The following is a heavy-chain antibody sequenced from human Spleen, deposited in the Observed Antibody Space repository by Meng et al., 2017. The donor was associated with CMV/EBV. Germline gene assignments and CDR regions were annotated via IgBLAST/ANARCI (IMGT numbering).Heavy chain of an antibody. CDR1: GGSFSGYY. J-gene: IGHJ4*02. CDR3: ARGLEWLFQYLDY. V-gene: IGHV4-34*01. Sequence: LPPVGVGLLKPSDTLSLTFAVYGGSFSGYYWSWIRQTPGKGLEWIGEINHSGSTNYNPSLKSRVTISVDTSKNQFSLKLSSVTAADTAVYYCARGLEWLFQYLDYWGQGTLVTVSS. D-gene: IGHD3-3*01. CDR2: INHSGST.